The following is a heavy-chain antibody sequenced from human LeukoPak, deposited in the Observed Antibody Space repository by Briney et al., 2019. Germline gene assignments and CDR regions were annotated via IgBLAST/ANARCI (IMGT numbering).Heavy chain of an antibody. V-gene: IGHV3-7*01. J-gene: IGHJ4*02. CDR1: TVTFNNYW. D-gene: IGHD4-17*01. Sequence: GGSLRLSCAASTVTFNNYWMSWVRQAPGKGLEWVANMKEDGSEKYYVDSVEGRFTISRDSAKNSLYLQMNSLRADDTAVYYCAREGTTGHGINDQGLDCWGQGTLVTVSS. CDR3: AREGTTGHGINDQGLDC. CDR2: MKEDGSEK.